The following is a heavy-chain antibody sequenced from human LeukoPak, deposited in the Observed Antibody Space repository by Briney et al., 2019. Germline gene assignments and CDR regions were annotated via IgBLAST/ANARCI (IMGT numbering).Heavy chain of an antibody. CDR3: ARSEYSYGADAFDI. J-gene: IGHJ3*02. D-gene: IGHD5-18*01. Sequence: SETLSLTCSVSGGSISSYYWSWIRQPPGKGLEWIGYIYYSGSTNYSPSLKSRVTISVDTSKNQFSLKLSSVTAADTAVYYCARSEYSYGADAFDIWGQGTMVTVSS. CDR2: IYYSGST. V-gene: IGHV4-59*01. CDR1: GGSISSYY.